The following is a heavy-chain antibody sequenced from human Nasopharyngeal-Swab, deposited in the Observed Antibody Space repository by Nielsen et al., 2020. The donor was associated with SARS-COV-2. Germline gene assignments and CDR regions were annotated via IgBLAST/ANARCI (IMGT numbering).Heavy chain of an antibody. Sequence: GESLKISCAASGFTFSTYWMHWVRQPPGKGLLWVSRIDTDGTITDYADSVKGRFTISRDNAKNSLYLQMNNLRVEDTALYYCAGESGPNGFDIWGQGAMITVSS. CDR2: IDTDGTIT. D-gene: IGHD2-15*01. J-gene: IGHJ3*02. V-gene: IGHV3-74*01. CDR1: GFTFSTYW. CDR3: AGESGPNGFDI.